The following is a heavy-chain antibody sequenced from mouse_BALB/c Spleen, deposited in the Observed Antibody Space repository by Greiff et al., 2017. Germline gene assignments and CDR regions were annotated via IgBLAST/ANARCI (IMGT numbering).Heavy chain of an antibody. CDR3: TTLRGYFDV. CDR2: IDPETGGT. V-gene: IGHV1-15*01. CDR1: GYTFTDYE. Sequence: QVQLKESGAELVRPGASVTLSCKASGYTFTDYEMHWVKQTPVHGLEWIGAIDPETGGTAYNQKFKGKATLTADKSSSTAYMELRSLTSEDSAVYYCTTLRGYFDVWGAGTTVTVSS. J-gene: IGHJ1*01.